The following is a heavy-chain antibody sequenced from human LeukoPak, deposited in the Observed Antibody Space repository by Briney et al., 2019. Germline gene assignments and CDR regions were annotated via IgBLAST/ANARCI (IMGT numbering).Heavy chain of an antibody. D-gene: IGHD3-10*01. CDR3: ARVRGASTPFDY. CDR2: INSDGSST. CDR1: GLTFHNTW. Sequence: GGSLRLSCAASGLTFHNTWMHWIRQAPGKGLVWVSRINSDGSSTSYADSVKGRFTISRDNAKNTLYLQMNSLRAEDTAVYYCARVRGASTPFDYWGQGTLVTVSS. J-gene: IGHJ4*02. V-gene: IGHV3-74*01.